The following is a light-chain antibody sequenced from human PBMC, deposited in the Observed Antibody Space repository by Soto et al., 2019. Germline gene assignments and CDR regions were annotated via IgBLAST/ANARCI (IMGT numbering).Light chain of an antibody. CDR1: RDISDS. CDR2: AAS. CDR3: QQSYDIPRT. V-gene: IGKV1-39*01. J-gene: IGKJ5*01. Sequence: IQLTQSPSSLSASIGDRVTITCRASRDISDSLAWYQQEPGKAPKLLIFAASSLHIGVPSRFSGSGSGTDFTLTISTLQPEDFATYYCQQSYDIPRTFGQGTRLEIK.